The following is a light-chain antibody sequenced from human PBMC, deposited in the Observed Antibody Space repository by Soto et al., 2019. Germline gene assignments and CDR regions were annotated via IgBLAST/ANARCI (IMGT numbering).Light chain of an antibody. CDR3: HQYYITPLT. V-gene: IGKV4-1*01. Sequence: DITVTQSPDSLAVSLGERATINCKSSQSVLYSSNNKNYLAWYQQKPRQPPKLLIYWASTRESGVPDRFSGSGSGTDFALTISSLQAEDVAVYYCHQYYITPLTFGGGTKVDIK. CDR1: QSVLYSSNNKNY. CDR2: WAS. J-gene: IGKJ4*01.